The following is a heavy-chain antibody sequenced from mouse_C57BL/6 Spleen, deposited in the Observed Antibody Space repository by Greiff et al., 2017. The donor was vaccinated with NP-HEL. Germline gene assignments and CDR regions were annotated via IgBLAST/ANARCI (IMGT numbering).Heavy chain of an antibody. D-gene: IGHD2-4*01. CDR3: ARDEYDDSAMDY. J-gene: IGHJ4*01. Sequence: QVQLQQPGTELVKPGASVKLSCKASGYTFTSYWMHWVKQRPGQGLEWIGNINPRNGGTNYNEKFKSKATLTADKSSNTAYMQLSSLTSEDSAVYSGARDEYDDSAMDYWGQGTSVTVSS. CDR1: GYTFTSYW. CDR2: INPRNGGT. V-gene: IGHV1-53*01.